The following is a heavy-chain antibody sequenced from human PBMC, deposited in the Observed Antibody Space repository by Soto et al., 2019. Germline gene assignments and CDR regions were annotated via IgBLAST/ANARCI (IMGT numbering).Heavy chain of an antibody. D-gene: IGHD3-3*02. CDR1: GGSVSSESHY. CDR2: IYYTGST. J-gene: IGHJ6*02. CDR3: ARDQYHFWSGSYYYPMDV. Sequence: SETLSLPCTVSGGSVSSESHYWSWIRQTPGKGLEWIGYIYYTGSTNYNPSLKGRVTMSVDTSRDQVSLRLRSVTRADTAVYYCARDQYHFWSGSYYYPMDVYGQGTNVTVSS. V-gene: IGHV4-61*01.